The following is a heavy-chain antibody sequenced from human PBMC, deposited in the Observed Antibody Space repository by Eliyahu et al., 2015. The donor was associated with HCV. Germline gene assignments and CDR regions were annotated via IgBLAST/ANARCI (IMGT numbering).Heavy chain of an antibody. CDR2: INGDGSST. J-gene: IGHJ4*02. D-gene: IGHD2-8*01. Sequence: EVQLVESGGGLVQPGGSLRLSCAASGFSFSSYWMHWVRQAPGKGLVWVSRINGDGSSTSYADSVKGRFTISRDNAKNTLYLQMNSLRAEDTAVYYCARDEGNCSNAICYTGVEDYWGQGTLVTVSS. CDR1: GFSFSSYW. V-gene: IGHV3-74*01. CDR3: ARDEGNCSNAICYTGVEDY.